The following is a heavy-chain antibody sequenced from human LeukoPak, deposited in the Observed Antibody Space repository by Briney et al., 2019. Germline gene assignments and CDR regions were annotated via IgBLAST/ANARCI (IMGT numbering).Heavy chain of an antibody. CDR3: ARGSYYYDSSGYYYEGYFDY. J-gene: IGHJ4*02. V-gene: IGHV3-13*01. D-gene: IGHD3-22*01. CDR2: IGTAGDT. CDR1: GFTFSSYD. Sequence: GGSLRLSCAASGFTFSSYDMHWVRQATGKGLEWVSAIGTAGDTYYPGSVKGRFTISRENAKNPLYLQMNSLRAGDTAVYYCARGSYYYDSSGYYYEGYFDYWGQGTLVTVSS.